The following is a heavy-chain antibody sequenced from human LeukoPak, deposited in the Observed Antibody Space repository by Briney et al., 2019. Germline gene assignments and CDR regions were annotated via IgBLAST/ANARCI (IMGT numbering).Heavy chain of an antibody. CDR3: ARVGDDDFWSGLGGMSAFDI. CDR1: GYTFTGYY. J-gene: IGHJ3*02. CDR2: INPKSGAT. V-gene: IGHV1-2*02. Sequence: GASVKVSCKASGYTFTGYYIHWVRQAPGQGLEWMGWINPKSGATKYAQKFQGRVTMTRDRPISTAYMELSRLRSDDTAVYYCARVGDDDFWSGLGGMSAFDIWGQGTMVTVSS. D-gene: IGHD3-3*01.